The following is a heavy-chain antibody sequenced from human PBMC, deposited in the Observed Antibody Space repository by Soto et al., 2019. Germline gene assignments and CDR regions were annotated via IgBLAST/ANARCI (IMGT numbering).Heavy chain of an antibody. CDR3: ATYCSGGSCYQYYFEY. CDR2: IYYTGST. Sequence: PSETLSLTCTFSGCSISSGGYYWSWIRQHPGKGLEWIGYIYYTGSTYYNPSLKSRVTISVDTSKNQFSLKMSSVTAADTAVYYCATYCSGGSCYQYYFEYWGQGTLVTVSS. V-gene: IGHV4-31*03. J-gene: IGHJ4*02. CDR1: GCSISSGGYY. D-gene: IGHD2-15*01.